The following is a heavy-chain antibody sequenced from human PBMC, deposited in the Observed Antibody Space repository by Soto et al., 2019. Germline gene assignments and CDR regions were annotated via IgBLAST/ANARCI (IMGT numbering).Heavy chain of an antibody. Sequence: QVQLVQSGAEVKKPGASVKVSCKASGYTFTSYGISWVRQAPGQGLEWMGWINPYNGNTKYAQKPQGRVTMTTDTSTSTAYIELRSLRSVDTDVYHCARDLGGFPDYWGQGTLVTVSS. J-gene: IGHJ4*02. V-gene: IGHV1-18*01. D-gene: IGHD5-12*01. CDR1: GYTFTSYG. CDR2: INPYNGNT. CDR3: ARDLGGFPDY.